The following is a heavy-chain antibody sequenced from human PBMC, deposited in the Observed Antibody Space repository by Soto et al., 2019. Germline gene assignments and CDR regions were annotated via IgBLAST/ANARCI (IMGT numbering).Heavy chain of an antibody. D-gene: IGHD2-21*02. J-gene: IGHJ3*02. CDR2: VFPIFGTA. V-gene: IGHV1-69*01. Sequence: QVQLVQSGAEVKKPGSSVKVSCKASGGTFSSYAISWVRQAPGQGREWMGGVFPIFGTANYAQKFQGRVTIPADESTRTANMELKNLRSEDTAVYYCVRGAYCACDCAYEIRDQGTMVTVSS. CDR1: GGTFSSYA. CDR3: VRGAYCACDCAYEI.